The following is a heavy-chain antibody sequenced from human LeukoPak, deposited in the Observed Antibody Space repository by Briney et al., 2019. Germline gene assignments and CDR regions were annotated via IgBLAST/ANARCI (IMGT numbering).Heavy chain of an antibody. CDR2: IYYSGST. CDR3: ARGGSTSYREFLYNWFDP. J-gene: IGHJ5*02. V-gene: IGHV4-59*01. D-gene: IGHD3-10*01. Sequence: SETLSLTCTVSGGSISSYYWSWIRQPPGKGLEWIGYIYYSGSTNYNPSLKSRVTISVDTSKNQFSLKLSSVTAADTAVYYCARGGSTSYREFLYNWFDPWGQGTLITVSS. CDR1: GGSISSYY.